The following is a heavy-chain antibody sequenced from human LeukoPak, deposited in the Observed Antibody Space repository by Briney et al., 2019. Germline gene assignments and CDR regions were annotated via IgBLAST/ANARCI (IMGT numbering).Heavy chain of an antibody. D-gene: IGHD3-10*01. CDR1: GFTFSSYE. CDR2: ISSSGSTI. CDR3: ARVILRFGELDY. V-gene: IGHV3-48*03. Sequence: PGGSLRLSCAASGFTFSSYEMNWVRQAPGKGLEWVSYISSSGSTIYYADSVKGRFTISRDNAKNSLYLQMNSLRAEDTAVYYCARVILRFGELDYWGQGTLVTVPS. J-gene: IGHJ4*02.